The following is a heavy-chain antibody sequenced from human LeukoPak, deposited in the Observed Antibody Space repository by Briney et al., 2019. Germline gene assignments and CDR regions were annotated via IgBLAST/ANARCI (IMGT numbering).Heavy chain of an antibody. CDR1: GGTFSSYT. J-gene: IGHJ4*02. V-gene: IGHV1-69*04. D-gene: IGHD2-8*01. CDR3: ARDRIVLMVYAINPLDY. CDR2: IIPILGIA. Sequence: SVKVSCKASGGTFSSYTISWVRQAPGQGLEWMGRIIPILGIANYAQKLQGRVTMTTDTSTSTAYMELRSLRSDDTAVYYCARDRIVLMVYAINPLDYWGQGTLVTVSS.